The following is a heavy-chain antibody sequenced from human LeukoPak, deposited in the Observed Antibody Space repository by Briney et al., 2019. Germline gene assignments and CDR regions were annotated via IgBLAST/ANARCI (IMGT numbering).Heavy chain of an antibody. CDR2: IYYSGST. D-gene: IGHD3-10*01. J-gene: IGHJ4*02. V-gene: IGHV4-39*01. Sequence: SETLSLTCTISGASISSGDHYWGWIRQPPGKGLEWIGSIYYSGSTYYNPSLKSRVTISVDTSKNQFSLKLSSVTAADTAVYYCARMVHRGPPNYWGQGTLVTVSS. CDR1: GASISSGDHY. CDR3: ARMVHRGPPNY.